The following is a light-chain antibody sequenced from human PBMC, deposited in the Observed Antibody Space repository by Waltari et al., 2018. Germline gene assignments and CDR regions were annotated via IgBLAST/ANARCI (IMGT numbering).Light chain of an antibody. J-gene: IGLJ3*02. CDR2: KAN. Sequence: QTVVTQEPSLSVYPGGTVTRTCALSSGSLPTTPYPSWYQPTPGQAPRTLVYKANARSSGVPDRFSGSILGNTAALTITGAQADDESDYYCALYMGSGIWVFGGGTRLTVL. V-gene: IGLV8-61*01. CDR1: SGSLPTTPY. CDR3: ALYMGSGIWV.